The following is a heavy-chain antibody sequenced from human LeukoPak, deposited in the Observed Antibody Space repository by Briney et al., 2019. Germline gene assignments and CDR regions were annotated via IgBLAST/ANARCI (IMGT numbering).Heavy chain of an antibody. CDR3: ARQYCTNGVCPYFDY. CDR1: GGSISSGGYS. J-gene: IGHJ4*02. V-gene: IGHV4-30-2*01. CDR2: IYHSGST. Sequence: SETLSLTCAVSGGSISSGGYSWSWIRQPPGKGLEWIEYIYHSGSTYYNPSLKSRVTISVDRSKNQFSLKLSSVTAADTAVYYCARQYCTNGVCPYFDYWGQGTLVTVSS. D-gene: IGHD2-8*01.